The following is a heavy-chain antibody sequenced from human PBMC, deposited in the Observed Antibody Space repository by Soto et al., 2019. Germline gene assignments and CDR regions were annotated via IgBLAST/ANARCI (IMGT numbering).Heavy chain of an antibody. J-gene: IGHJ3*02. CDR1: GFTFTSSA. D-gene: IGHD3-22*01. CDR3: AADRYYYDSSGPYDAFDI. CDR2: IVVGSGNT. Sequence: SVKVSCKASGFTFTSSAMQWVRQARGQRLEWIGWIVVGSGNTNYAQKFQERVTITRDMSTSTAYMELSSLRSEDTAVYYCAADRYYYDSSGPYDAFDIWGQGTMVTVSS. V-gene: IGHV1-58*02.